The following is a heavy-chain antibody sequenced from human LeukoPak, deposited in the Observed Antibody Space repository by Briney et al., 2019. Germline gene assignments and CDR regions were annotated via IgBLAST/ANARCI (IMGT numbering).Heavy chain of an antibody. CDR3: AKDDNYYGSGSYLD. J-gene: IGHJ4*02. CDR1: GFSVSSNY. V-gene: IGHV3-53*01. CDR2: IYSGGTT. Sequence: GGSLRLSCAASGFSVSSNYMSWFRQVPGKGLEWVSVIYSGGTTFYADSVKGRFTISRDNSKNTLYLQMNSLRAEDTAVYYCAKDDNYYGSGSYLDWGQGTLVTVSS. D-gene: IGHD3-10*01.